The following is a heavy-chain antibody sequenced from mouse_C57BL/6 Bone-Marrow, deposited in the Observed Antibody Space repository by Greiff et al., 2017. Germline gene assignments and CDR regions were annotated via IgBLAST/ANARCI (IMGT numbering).Heavy chain of an antibody. CDR3: AREKAFITTVVAHFDY. J-gene: IGHJ2*01. Sequence: QVQLQQPGAELVMPGASVKLSCKASGYTFTSYWMHWVKQRPGQGLEWIGEIDPSDSYTNYNQKFKGKYTLTVDKSSSTAYMQLSSLTSEDSAVYYCAREKAFITTVVAHFDYWGQGTTLTVSS. CDR2: IDPSDSYT. V-gene: IGHV1-69*01. D-gene: IGHD1-1*01. CDR1: GYTFTSYW.